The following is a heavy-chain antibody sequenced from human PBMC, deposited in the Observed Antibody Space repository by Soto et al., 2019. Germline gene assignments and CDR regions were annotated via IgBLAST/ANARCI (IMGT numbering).Heavy chain of an antibody. V-gene: IGHV1-69*13. CDR3: ARDFIAVAGRRMGWFDP. Sequence: GASVKVSCKASGGTFSSYAISWVRQAPGQGLEWMGGIIPIFGTANYAQKFQGRVTITADESTSKAYMELSSLRSEETAVYYCARDFIAVAGRRMGWFDPWGQGTLVTVSS. CDR1: GGTFSSYA. J-gene: IGHJ5*02. D-gene: IGHD6-19*01. CDR2: IIPIFGTA.